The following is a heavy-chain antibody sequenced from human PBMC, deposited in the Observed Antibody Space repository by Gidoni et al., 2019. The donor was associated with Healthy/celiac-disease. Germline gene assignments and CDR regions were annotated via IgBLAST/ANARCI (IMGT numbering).Heavy chain of an antibody. CDR2: INSDGSIT. V-gene: IGHV3-74*01. CDR3: ARDALAVAGYDY. Sequence: EVQLVESGGGLVQPGGSRRLSCAASGFTFSSYWMHWVRQASVQGLVWVSRINSDGSITSYADSVKGRFTISRDNAKNTLYLQMNSLRAEYTAVYYCARDALAVAGYDYWGQGTLVTVSS. CDR1: GFTFSSYW. J-gene: IGHJ4*02. D-gene: IGHD6-19*01.